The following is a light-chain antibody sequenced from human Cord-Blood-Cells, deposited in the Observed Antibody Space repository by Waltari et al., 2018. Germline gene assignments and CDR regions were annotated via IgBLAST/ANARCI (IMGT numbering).Light chain of an antibody. CDR2: AAS. CDR3: QQYYSYPRT. CDR1: QGISSN. V-gene: IGKV1-8*01. J-gene: IGKJ4*01. Sequence: AIRMTQPPSSFSASTGDRVTITCRASQGISSNLAWYQQKPGKAPKLLIYAASTLQSGVPSRFSGSGSGTDFTLTISCLQSEDFATYYCQQYYSYPRTFGGGTKVEIK.